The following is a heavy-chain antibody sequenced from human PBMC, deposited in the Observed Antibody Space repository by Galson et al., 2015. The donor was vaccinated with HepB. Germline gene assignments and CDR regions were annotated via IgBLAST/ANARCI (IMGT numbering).Heavy chain of an antibody. D-gene: IGHD3-16*01. CDR2: IYYSGNT. J-gene: IGHJ5*02. V-gene: IGHV4-39*01. CDR3: ARRFGLGVFDP. Sequence: ETLSLTCSVSGGSISGGSYYWSWIRQPPGKGPEWIGSIYYSGNTYDNPSLKSRLTLSVDTSKNQFSLRLSSVTAADTAIYYCARRFGLGVFDPWGQGALVTVSS. CDR1: GGSISGGSYY.